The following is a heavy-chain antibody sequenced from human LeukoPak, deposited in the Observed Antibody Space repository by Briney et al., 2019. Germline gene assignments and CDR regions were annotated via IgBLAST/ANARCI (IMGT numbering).Heavy chain of an antibody. CDR3: AIWHRVISDY. D-gene: IGHD3-16*02. V-gene: IGHV1-2*02. CDR2: INPNSGGT. Sequence: ASVKVSCKASGGTFRSYGLNWVRQAPGQGLEWMGWINPNSGGTNYAQKFQGRVTMTRDTSISTAYMELSRLRSDDTAVYYCAIWHRVISDYWGQGTLVTVSS. J-gene: IGHJ4*02. CDR1: GGTFRSYG.